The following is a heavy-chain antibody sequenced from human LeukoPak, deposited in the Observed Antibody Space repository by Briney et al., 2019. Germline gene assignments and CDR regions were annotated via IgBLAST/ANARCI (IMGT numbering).Heavy chain of an antibody. J-gene: IGHJ4*02. CDR3: ARGTAMGAFDY. CDR1: GGSFSGYY. CDR2: INHSGST. V-gene: IGHV4-34*01. D-gene: IGHD5-18*01. Sequence: SKTLSLTCAVYGGSFSGYYWSWIRQPPGKGLEWIGEINHSGSTNYNPSLKSRVTISVDTSKNQFSLKLSSVTAADTAVYYCARGTAMGAFDYWGQGTLDTVSS.